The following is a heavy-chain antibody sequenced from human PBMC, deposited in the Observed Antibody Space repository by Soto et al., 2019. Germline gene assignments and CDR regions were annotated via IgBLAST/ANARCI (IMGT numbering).Heavy chain of an antibody. CDR1: EFTLNDEG. Sequence: GGSPGLSCAAPEFTLNDEGVHWVRQAPGKGLEWVAFISKDGSRKYHADSVKGRFTISRDNLRNTVHLEMTGLRAEDTAIYYCTKDREQHLVRGWLDLWGQGTLVTVSS. CDR3: TKDREQHLVRGWLDL. V-gene: IGHV3-30*18. D-gene: IGHD6-13*01. J-gene: IGHJ5*02. CDR2: ISKDGSRK.